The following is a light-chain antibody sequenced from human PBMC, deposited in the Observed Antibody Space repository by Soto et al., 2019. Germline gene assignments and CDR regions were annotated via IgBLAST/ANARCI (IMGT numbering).Light chain of an antibody. J-gene: IGLJ2*01. CDR2: EVT. CDR1: SSDVGGYNY. Sequence: QSALTQPASVSGSPGQSITISCTGTSSDVGGYNYVSWYQQHPIKAPKLMIYEVTNRPSEVSNRFSGSKSGNTASLTISGLQAEDEADYYCSSYTSSTTVVFGGGTQLTVL. CDR3: SSYTSSTTVV. V-gene: IGLV2-14*01.